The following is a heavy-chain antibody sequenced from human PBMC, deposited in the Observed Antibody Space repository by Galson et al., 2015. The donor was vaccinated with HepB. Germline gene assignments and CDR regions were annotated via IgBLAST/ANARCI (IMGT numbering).Heavy chain of an antibody. CDR1: GGTFSSHA. CDR2: IIPIFGTA. V-gene: IGHV1-69*13. Sequence: SVKVSCKASGGTFSSHAISWVRQAPGQGLEWMGGIIPIFGTANYAQKFQGRVTITADESTSTAYMELSSLRSEDTAVYYCARASLGYCTNGVCYPFDYWGQGTLVTVSS. D-gene: IGHD2-8*01. J-gene: IGHJ4*02. CDR3: ARASLGYCTNGVCYPFDY.